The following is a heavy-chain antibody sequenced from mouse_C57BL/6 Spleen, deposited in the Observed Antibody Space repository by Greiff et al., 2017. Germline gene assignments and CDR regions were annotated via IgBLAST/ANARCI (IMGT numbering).Heavy chain of an antibody. CDR3: ARGAGKIDY. V-gene: IGHV3-6*01. CDR2: ISYDGSN. D-gene: IGHD4-1*01. Sequence: EVKLMESGPGLVKPSQSLSLTCSVTGYSITSGYYWNWIRQFPGNKLEWMGYISYDGSNNYNPSLKNRISITRDTSKNQFFLKLNSVTTEDTATYYCARGAGKIDYWGQGTTLTVSS. CDR1: GYSITSGYY. J-gene: IGHJ2*01.